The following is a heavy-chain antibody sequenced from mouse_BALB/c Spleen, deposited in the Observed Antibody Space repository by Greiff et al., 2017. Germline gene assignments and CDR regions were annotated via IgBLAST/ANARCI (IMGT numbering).Heavy chain of an antibody. J-gene: IGHJ4*01. D-gene: IGHD3-1*01. CDR3: ARAARATPMDY. Sequence: QVQLKESGAELARPGASVKMSCKASGYTFTSYTMHWVKQRPGQGLEWIGYINPSSGYTNYNQKFKDKATLTADKSSSTAYMQLISLTSEDSAVYYCARAARATPMDYWGQGTSVTVAS. CDR2: INPSSGYT. V-gene: IGHV1-4*01. CDR1: GYTFTSYT.